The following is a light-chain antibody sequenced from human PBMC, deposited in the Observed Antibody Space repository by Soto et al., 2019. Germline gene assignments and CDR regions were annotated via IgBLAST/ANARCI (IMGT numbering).Light chain of an antibody. J-gene: IGLJ2*01. CDR3: AAWDDSLPGVL. CDR2: RNN. V-gene: IGLV1-47*01. Sequence: QSVLTQPPSASGTPGQRVTISCSGNSTNIGNNYVYWYHQLPGTAPKLLIYRNNERPSGVPDRISASKSGTSASLAISGFRSEDEADYYCAAWDDSLPGVLFGGGTKVTV. CDR1: STNIGNNY.